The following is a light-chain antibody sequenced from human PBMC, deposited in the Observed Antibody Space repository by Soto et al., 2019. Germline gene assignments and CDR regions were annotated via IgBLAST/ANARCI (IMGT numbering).Light chain of an antibody. CDR3: SLFTTNNTFV. J-gene: IGLJ7*01. CDR2: EVR. Sequence: QSALTQPPSVSGSPGQSVTISCTGTSSDVGRYNRVSWYQQPPGTAPKLLIYEVRNRPSGVPDRFSGSRSANTASLTISGLQAEDEADYYCSLFTTNNTFVFGAGTQLTVL. CDR1: SSDVGRYNR. V-gene: IGLV2-18*01.